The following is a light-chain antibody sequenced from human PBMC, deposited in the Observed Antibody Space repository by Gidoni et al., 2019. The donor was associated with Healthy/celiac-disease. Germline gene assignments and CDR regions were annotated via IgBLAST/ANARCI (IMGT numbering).Light chain of an antibody. Sequence: EIVLTESPGTLSFSPGARPPLSCRARQRVSSSYLAWYQQKPGQAPRLLIYGASSRATGIPDRFSGSGSGTDFTLTISRLEPEDFAVYYCQQYGSSPYTFGQGTKLEIK. CDR2: GAS. CDR1: QRVSSSY. V-gene: IGKV3-20*01. J-gene: IGKJ2*01. CDR3: QQYGSSPYT.